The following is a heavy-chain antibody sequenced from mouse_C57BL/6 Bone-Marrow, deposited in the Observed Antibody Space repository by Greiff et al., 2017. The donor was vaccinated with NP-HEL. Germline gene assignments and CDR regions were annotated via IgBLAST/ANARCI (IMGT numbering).Heavy chain of an antibody. V-gene: IGHV1-82*01. Sequence: QVQLQQSGPELVKPGASVKISCKASGYAFSSSWMNWVKQRPGKGLEWIGRIYPGDGDTNYNGKFKGKATLTADKSSSTAYMQLSSLTSEDSAVYFCARRGLVPWFAYWGQGTLVTVSA. CDR3: ARRGLVPWFAY. D-gene: IGHD3-3*01. CDR1: GYAFSSSW. J-gene: IGHJ3*01. CDR2: IYPGDGDT.